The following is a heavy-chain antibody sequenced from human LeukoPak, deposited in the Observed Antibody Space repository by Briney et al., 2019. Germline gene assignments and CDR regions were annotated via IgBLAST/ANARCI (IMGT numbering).Heavy chain of an antibody. CDR2: IYTTGSS. J-gene: IGHJ4*02. CDR1: GGSINRNSYF. CDR3: ARDYENGDNYESFEY. Sequence: SQTLSLTCTVAGGSINRNSYFWSWIRQPAGKGLEWIGRIYTTGSSNYNPSLKSRVTMSLDASKKQFSLTLTSMTAADTAVYFCARDYENGDNYESFEYWGQGILVTVSS. V-gene: IGHV4-61*02. D-gene: IGHD5-24*01.